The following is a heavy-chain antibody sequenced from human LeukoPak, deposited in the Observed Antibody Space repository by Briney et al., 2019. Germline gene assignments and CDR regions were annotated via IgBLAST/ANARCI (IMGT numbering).Heavy chain of an antibody. CDR3: AREVYSSGWSSFDY. Sequence: GGSLRLSCAASGFTFSSYAMSWVRQAPGKGLVWVSRINSDGSSTIHADSVKGRFTISRDNAKNTLYLQMNSLRAEDTAVYYCAREVYSSGWSSFDYWGQGTLVTVSS. D-gene: IGHD6-19*01. V-gene: IGHV3-74*01. J-gene: IGHJ4*02. CDR1: GFTFSSYA. CDR2: INSDGSST.